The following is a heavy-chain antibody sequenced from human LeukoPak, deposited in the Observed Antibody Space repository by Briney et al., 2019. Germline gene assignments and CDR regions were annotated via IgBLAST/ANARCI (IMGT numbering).Heavy chain of an antibody. V-gene: IGHV4-30-2*01. CDR3: ARIRSTARGNWFDP. J-gene: IGHJ5*02. D-gene: IGHD5/OR15-5a*01. CDR2: IYHSGRT. Sequence: SETLSLTCAVSGGSISSGGYSWSWIRQPPGKGLEWIGYIYHSGRTYYNPSLKSRVTISVDRSKNQFSLKLSSVTAADTAVYYCARIRSTARGNWFDPWGQGTLVTVSS. CDR1: GGSISSGGYS.